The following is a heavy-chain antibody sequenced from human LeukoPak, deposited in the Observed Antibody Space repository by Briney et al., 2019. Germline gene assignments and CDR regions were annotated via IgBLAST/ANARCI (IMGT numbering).Heavy chain of an antibody. J-gene: IGHJ4*02. CDR3: ARSARLMKGVVEVTALDD. D-gene: IGHD3-3*01. V-gene: IGHV3-48*03. Sequence: GGSLRLSCEDSGFTFRSYEMNWVRQAPGKGLEWIAYLSSSGSAFSYADSVKGRFTIARDSAKNSVYLEMNSLRADDTAVYYCARSARLMKGVVEVTALDDWGQGTLVTVSS. CDR1: GFTFRSYE. CDR2: LSSSGSAF.